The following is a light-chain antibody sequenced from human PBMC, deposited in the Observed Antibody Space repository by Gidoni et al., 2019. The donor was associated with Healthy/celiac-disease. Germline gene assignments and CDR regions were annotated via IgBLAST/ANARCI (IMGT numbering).Light chain of an antibody. CDR1: QSVSSD. V-gene: IGKV3-11*01. CDR3: QQRSNWPPTLT. J-gene: IGKJ4*01. CDR2: VAS. Sequence: ELVLTQSPATLSLSPGERATLSCRASQSVSSDLAWYQQKPGQAPRLLIYVASNRATGIPARFSGSGSGTDFTLTISSLEPEEFAVYYCQQRSNWPPTLTFGGGTKVEIK.